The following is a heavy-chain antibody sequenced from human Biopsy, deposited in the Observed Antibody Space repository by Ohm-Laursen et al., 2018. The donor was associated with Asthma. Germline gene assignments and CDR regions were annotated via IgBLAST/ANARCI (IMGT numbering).Heavy chain of an antibody. CDR3: AKDVFPGWELRRGPDY. D-gene: IGHD1-26*01. V-gene: IGHV3-30*18. CDR2: ISFGGCNK. CDR1: GFTFRYSG. J-gene: IGHJ4*02. Sequence: SLRLSCPASGFTFRYSGMHWVRQAPAKGLDWVAVISFGGCNKNYTDSVKGRFTISRDNSRNTLHLQMNSLRAEDTAVYYCAKDVFPGWELRRGPDYWGQGTLVTVSS.